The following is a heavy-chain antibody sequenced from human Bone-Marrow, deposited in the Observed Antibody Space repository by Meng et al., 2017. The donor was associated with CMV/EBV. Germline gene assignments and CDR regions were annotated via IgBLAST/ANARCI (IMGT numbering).Heavy chain of an antibody. CDR3: ARRYYDSEGYYFDY. J-gene: IGHJ4*02. CDR2: ISSSGSTI. D-gene: IGHD3-22*01. Sequence: GESLKISCAASGFTFSDYYMSWIRQAPGKGLEWVSYISSSGSTIYYADSVKGRFTISRDNAKNSLYLQMNSLRAEDTAVYYCARRYYDSEGYYFDYWGQETLVTVSS. V-gene: IGHV3-11*04. CDR1: GFTFSDYY.